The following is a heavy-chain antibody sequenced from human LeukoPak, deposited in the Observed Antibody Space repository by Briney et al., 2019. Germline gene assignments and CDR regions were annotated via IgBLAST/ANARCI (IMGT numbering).Heavy chain of an antibody. CDR2: IIPIFGTA. CDR1: GGTFSSYA. Sequence: SVKVSCKASGGTFSSYAISWVRQAPGQGLEWMGGIIPIFGTANYAQKFQGRVTITADESTSTAYMELSSLRSEDTAVYYCARGPNYYDSSGYENWFDPWGQGTLVTVSS. D-gene: IGHD3-22*01. V-gene: IGHV1-69*13. CDR3: ARGPNYYDSSGYENWFDP. J-gene: IGHJ5*02.